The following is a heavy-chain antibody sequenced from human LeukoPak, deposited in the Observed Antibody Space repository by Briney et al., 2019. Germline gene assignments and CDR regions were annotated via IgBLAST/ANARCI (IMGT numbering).Heavy chain of an antibody. V-gene: IGHV3-33*01. D-gene: IGHD6-13*01. CDR1: GVTFSAYG. CDR2: IWSDGSVK. CDR3: ASAAGAFDN. Sequence: PGGSLRLSCVASGVTFSAYGMHWVRQAPGKGREWVAVIWSDGSVKYYAESVRGRFTISRDNSNSTVYLEMNPLIIEDTALYYCASAAGAFDNWGQGTMITVSS. J-gene: IGHJ3*02.